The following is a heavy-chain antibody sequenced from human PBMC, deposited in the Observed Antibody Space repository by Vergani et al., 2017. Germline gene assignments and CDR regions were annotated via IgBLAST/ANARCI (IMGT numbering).Heavy chain of an antibody. CDR1: GASITSSNYY. D-gene: IGHD6-19*01. CDR3: ARHSTVEWLVKLGWIDP. J-gene: IGHJ5*02. Sequence: QLQLQESGPGLVKPSATLSLTCSVSGASITSSNYYWGWIRPPPGKGLEWIAIISYSGSTYYTPSLKSRVTISVDTSNNQFSLKLISVTAAETAVYFCARHSTVEWLVKLGWIDPWGQGILVTVSS. V-gene: IGHV4-39*01. CDR2: ISYSGST.